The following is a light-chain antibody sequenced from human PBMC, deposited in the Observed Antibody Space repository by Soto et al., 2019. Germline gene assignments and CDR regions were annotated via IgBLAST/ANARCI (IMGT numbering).Light chain of an antibody. J-gene: IGLJ1*01. CDR3: SSYTASSTPWV. CDR2: DVS. CDR1: SSDFGGYNF. Sequence: QSVLTQPASVSGSPGQSITLPCTGTSSDFGGYNFVSWYQQNPGKAPKLIIYDVSNRPSGVSNRFSGSKSGNTASLTISGLQAEDEADYYCSSYTASSTPWVFGTGTTVTVL. V-gene: IGLV2-14*01.